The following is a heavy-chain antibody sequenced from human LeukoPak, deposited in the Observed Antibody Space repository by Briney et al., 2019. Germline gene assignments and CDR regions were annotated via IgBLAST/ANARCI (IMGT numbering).Heavy chain of an antibody. V-gene: IGHV3-23*01. D-gene: IGHD3-22*01. Sequence: PGGSLRLSCAASRFTFNIYAMSWVRLAPGKGLQWVASMCGSAGCTYYADSVKGRFTISRDNSKNTLYLQMNSLRAEDTAIYYCARDRPNYHESNGHYYQRDGDHWGQGTLVTVSS. J-gene: IGHJ5*02. CDR3: ARDRPNYHESNGHYYQRDGDH. CDR1: RFTFNIYA. CDR2: MCGSAGCT.